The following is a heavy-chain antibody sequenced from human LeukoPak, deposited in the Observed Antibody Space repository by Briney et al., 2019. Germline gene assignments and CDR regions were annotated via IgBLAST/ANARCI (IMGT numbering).Heavy chain of an antibody. Sequence: PSETLSLTCAVYGGSLSGYYWSWIRQPPGKGLEWIGEINHSGSTNYNPSLKSRVTISVDTSKNQFSLRLSSVTAADTAVYYCARRGGMITFGGVIVPYYFDYWGQGTLVTVSS. CDR2: INHSGST. D-gene: IGHD3-16*02. J-gene: IGHJ4*01. CDR3: ARRGGMITFGGVIVPYYFDY. CDR1: GGSLSGYY. V-gene: IGHV4-34*01.